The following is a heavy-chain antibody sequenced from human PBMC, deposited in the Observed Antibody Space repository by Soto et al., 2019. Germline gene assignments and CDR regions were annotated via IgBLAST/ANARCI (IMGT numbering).Heavy chain of an antibody. CDR1: GGSISSGVYS. J-gene: IGHJ6*02. V-gene: IGHV4-30-2*01. Sequence: SETLSLTCAVSGGSISSGVYSWSWIRQPPGKGLEWIGYIYHSGSTYYNPSLKSRVTISVDRSKNQFSLKLSSVTAADTAVYYCARVGGLPPAGYYYYYGMDVWGQGTTVTVSS. D-gene: IGHD1-26*01. CDR2: IYHSGST. CDR3: ARVGGLPPAGYYYYYGMDV.